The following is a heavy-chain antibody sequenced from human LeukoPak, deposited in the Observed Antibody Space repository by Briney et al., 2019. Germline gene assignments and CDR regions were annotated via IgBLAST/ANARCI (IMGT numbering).Heavy chain of an antibody. D-gene: IGHD2-15*01. J-gene: IGHJ4*02. V-gene: IGHV1-69*13. CDR1: GGTFSSYA. CDR2: IIPIFGTA. CDR3: ARKRLGYCSGGSCPLDY. Sequence: ASVKVSCKASGGTFSSYAISWVRQAPGQGLEWMGGIIPIFGTANYAQKFQGRVTITADESTSTAYMELSSLRSEDTAVYYCARKRLGYCSGGSCPLDYWGQGTLATVSS.